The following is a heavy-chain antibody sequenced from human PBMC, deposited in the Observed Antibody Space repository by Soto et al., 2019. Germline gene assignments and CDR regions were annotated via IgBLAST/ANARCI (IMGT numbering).Heavy chain of an antibody. CDR2: FDPEDGET. D-gene: IGHD1-26*01. CDR3: ATGGASSGSSYYYYGMDV. Sequence: ASVKVSCKVSGYTLTELSMHWVLQAPGKGLEWMGGFDPEDGETIYAQKFQGRVTMTEDTSTDTAYMELSSLRSEDTAVYYCATGGASSGSSYYYYGMDVWGQGTTVTVSS. CDR1: GYTLTELS. J-gene: IGHJ6*02. V-gene: IGHV1-24*01.